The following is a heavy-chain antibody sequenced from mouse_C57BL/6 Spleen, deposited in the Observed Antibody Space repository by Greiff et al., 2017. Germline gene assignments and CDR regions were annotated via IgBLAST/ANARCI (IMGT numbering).Heavy chain of an antibody. J-gene: IGHJ1*03. V-gene: IGHV1-64*01. CDR3: ARRITTVVEHWYFDV. Sequence: VQLQQPGAELVKPGASVKLSCKASGYTFTSYWMHWVKQRPGQGLEWIGMIHPNSGSTNYNEKFKSKATLTADKSSSTAYMQLSSLTSEDSAVYYCARRITTVVEHWYFDVWGTGTTVTVSS. D-gene: IGHD1-1*01. CDR1: GYTFTSYW. CDR2: IHPNSGST.